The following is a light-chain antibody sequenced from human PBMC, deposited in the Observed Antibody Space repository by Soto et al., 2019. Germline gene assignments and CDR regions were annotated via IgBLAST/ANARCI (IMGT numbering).Light chain of an antibody. CDR1: SSDVGSYDL. V-gene: IGLV2-23*01. J-gene: IGLJ3*02. CDR2: DDS. CDR3: CSYAGTSTWV. Sequence: QSVLTQPASVSGSPGQSITISCTGTSSDVGSYDLVSWYQQHPGKAPKLVIFDDSERPSGVSNRFSGSKSGNTASLTISGLQAEDEADYYCCSYAGTSTWVFGGGTKLTVL.